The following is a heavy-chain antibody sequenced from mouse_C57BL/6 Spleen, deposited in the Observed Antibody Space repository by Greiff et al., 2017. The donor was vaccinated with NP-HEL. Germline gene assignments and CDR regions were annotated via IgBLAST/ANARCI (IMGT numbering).Heavy chain of an antibody. CDR1: GFNIKDYY. V-gene: IGHV14-2*01. CDR3: APHYYGSSWGYAMDY. J-gene: IGHJ4*01. CDR2: IDPEDGET. Sequence: VQLKQSGAELVKPGASVKLSCTASGFNIKDYYMHWVKQRTEQGLEWIGRIDPEDGETKYAPKFQGKATITADTSSNTAYLQRSSLTSEDTAVYYCAPHYYGSSWGYAMDYWGQGTSVTVSS. D-gene: IGHD1-1*01.